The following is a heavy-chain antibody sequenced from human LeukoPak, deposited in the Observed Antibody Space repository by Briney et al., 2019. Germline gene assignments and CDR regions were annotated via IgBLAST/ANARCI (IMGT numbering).Heavy chain of an antibody. CDR2: ISNSGSII. D-gene: IGHD5-18*01. CDR1: GFTFSRYS. CDR3: AKGRGYNYGYIFGYFDY. Sequence: GGSLRLSCAASGFTFSRYSMNWVRQSPGKGLEWVSYISNSGSIIYYADSVKGRFTISRDNAKNSLYLQMNSLRAEDTALYYCAKGRGYNYGYIFGYFDYWGQGTLVTVSS. V-gene: IGHV3-48*04. J-gene: IGHJ4*02.